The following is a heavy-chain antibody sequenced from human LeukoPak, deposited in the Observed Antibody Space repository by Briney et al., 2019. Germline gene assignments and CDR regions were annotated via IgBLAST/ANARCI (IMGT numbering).Heavy chain of an antibody. D-gene: IGHD4-23*01. CDR2: IIPILGIA. V-gene: IGHV1-69*04. J-gene: IGHJ4*02. Sequence: GASVKVSCKASGGTFSSYAISWVRQAPGQGLEWMGRIIPILGIANYAQKFQGRVTITADKSTSTAYMELSSLRSEDTAVYYCARADDYGGQKAHWGQGTLVTVSS. CDR1: GGTFSSYA. CDR3: ARADDYGGQKAH.